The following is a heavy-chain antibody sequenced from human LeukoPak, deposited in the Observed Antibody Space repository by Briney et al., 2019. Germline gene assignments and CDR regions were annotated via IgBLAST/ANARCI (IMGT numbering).Heavy chain of an antibody. V-gene: IGHV3-30*03. CDR2: ISYDGSNK. Sequence: GRSLRLSCAASGFTFSSYGMHWVRQAPGKGLEWVAVISYDGSNKYYADSVKGRFTISRDNSKNTLYLQMNSLRAEDTAVYYCARDRITGVPAAILDYWGQGTLVTVSS. CDR3: ARDRITGVPAAILDY. J-gene: IGHJ4*02. CDR1: GFTFSSYG. D-gene: IGHD2-2*01.